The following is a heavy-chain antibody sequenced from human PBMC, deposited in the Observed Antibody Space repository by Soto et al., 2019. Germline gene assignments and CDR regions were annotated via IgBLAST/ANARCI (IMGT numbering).Heavy chain of an antibody. D-gene: IGHD6-19*01. CDR2: IIPILDIA. J-gene: IGHJ4*02. V-gene: IGHV1-69*04. Sequence: ASVKVSCKASGGTFSSHAISWVRQAPGQGLEWMGRIIPILDIANYAQKFQGKVTITADKSTSTAYMELSSLRSDDTAVYYCARGTISVADTFDSWGQGTLVTVSS. CDR3: ARGTISVADTFDS. CDR1: GGTFSSHA.